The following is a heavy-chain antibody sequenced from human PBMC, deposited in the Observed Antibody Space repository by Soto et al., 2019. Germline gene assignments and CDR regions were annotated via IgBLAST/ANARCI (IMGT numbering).Heavy chain of an antibody. V-gene: IGHV4-30-2*01. D-gene: IGHD2-2*01. Sequence: QLQLQESGSGLVKTSQPLSLTCAVSGGSISSGGYSWSWLRQPPGKGLEWIGYIYHSGRIYYNPSPKRRVTLSVDRSKNQFSLKLSSVTAADTAVYYCARVPDRWGQGTLVTVSS. CDR1: GGSISSGGYS. J-gene: IGHJ5*02. CDR3: ARVPDR. CDR2: IYHSGRI.